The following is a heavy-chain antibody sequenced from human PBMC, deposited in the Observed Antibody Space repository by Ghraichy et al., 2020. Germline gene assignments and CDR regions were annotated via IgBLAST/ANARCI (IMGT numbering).Heavy chain of an antibody. CDR1: GFTFPNYW. Sequence: GALRLSCAASGFTFPNYWMSWARQAPGKGLEWVANINQDGSEKYYVDSVKGRFTISRDNAKNSLYLQMNSLRVEDTAVYYCARDKRILASAMGWGDDWGQGTLVTASS. D-gene: IGHD2-15*01. CDR2: INQDGSEK. J-gene: IGHJ4*02. V-gene: IGHV3-7*01. CDR3: ARDKRILASAMGWGDD.